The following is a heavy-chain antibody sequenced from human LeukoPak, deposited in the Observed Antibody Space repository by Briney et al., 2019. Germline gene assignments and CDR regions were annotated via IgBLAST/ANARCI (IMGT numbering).Heavy chain of an antibody. CDR1: GFTLSSYW. D-gene: IGHD5-18*01. CDR3: ASAGDSSEIDY. CDR2: INRDGRST. J-gene: IGHJ4*02. V-gene: IGHV3-74*01. Sequence: GGSLRLSCAASGFTLSSYWMHWVRQAPGEGLVWLSRINRDGRSTTYADSVKGRFTLSRDNAKNTLYLQMYSLRTEDTAVYYCASAGDSSEIDYWGQGSLVTVSS.